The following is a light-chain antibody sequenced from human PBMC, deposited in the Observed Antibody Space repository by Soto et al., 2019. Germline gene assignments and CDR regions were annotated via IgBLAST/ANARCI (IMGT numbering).Light chain of an antibody. Sequence: QSVLTQPASVSGSPGQSITISCTGSSSDVGGYDYVSWYQHQPGKAPKLMIYEVASRPSGVSNRFSGSKSGNTASLTIAGLRAEDEGDYYCSSYSSSNTLVVFGGGTKVTVL. CDR2: EVA. CDR1: SSDVGGYDY. J-gene: IGLJ3*02. CDR3: SSYSSSNTLVV. V-gene: IGLV2-14*01.